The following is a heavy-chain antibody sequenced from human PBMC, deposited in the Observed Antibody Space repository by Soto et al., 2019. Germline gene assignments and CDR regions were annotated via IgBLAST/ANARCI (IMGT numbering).Heavy chain of an antibody. CDR2: ISFDGDEK. CDR1: GFTFKNYA. CDR3: AREDDYNYRYFNYGLDV. J-gene: IGHJ6*02. V-gene: IGHV3-30-3*01. D-gene: IGHD5-12*01. Sequence: HPGGSLRLSCAASGFTFKNYALHWVRQAPGKGLEWVAVISFDGDEKFYADSVKGRFTISRDNLKNTLYLQMNNLRIEDAALYFCAREDDYNYRYFNYGLDVWGQGTTVTVSS.